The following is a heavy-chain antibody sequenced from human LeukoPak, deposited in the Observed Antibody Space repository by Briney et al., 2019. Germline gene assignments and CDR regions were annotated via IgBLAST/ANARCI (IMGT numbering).Heavy chain of an antibody. CDR1: GGSISSYY. Sequence: SETLSLTCTVSGGSISSYYWSWIRQPPGKGLEGIGYIYYSGSTNYNPSLKSRVTISVATSKTQFPLKLSSVTAADTAVYYCARHVEIAVAGPIDYWGQGTLVTVSS. CDR3: ARHVEIAVAGPIDY. V-gene: IGHV4-59*08. D-gene: IGHD6-19*01. CDR2: IYYSGST. J-gene: IGHJ4*02.